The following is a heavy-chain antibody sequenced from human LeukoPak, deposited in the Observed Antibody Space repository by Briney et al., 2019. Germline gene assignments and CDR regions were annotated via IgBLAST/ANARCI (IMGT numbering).Heavy chain of an antibody. CDR2: MNPNSGNT. CDR3: ARDWNVWYFDY. D-gene: IGHD1-1*01. J-gene: IGHJ4*02. V-gene: IGHV1-8*01. Sequence: ASVKVSCKTSGYTFTSYDINWVRQATGQGLEWMGWMNPNSGNTGYAQKFQGRVTMTRNIFISTAYMELSSLRSEDTAVYYCARDWNVWYFDYWGQGTLVTVSS. CDR1: GYTFTSYD.